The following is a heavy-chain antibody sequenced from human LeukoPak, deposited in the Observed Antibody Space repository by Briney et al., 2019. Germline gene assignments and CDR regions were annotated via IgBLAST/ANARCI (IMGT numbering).Heavy chain of an antibody. J-gene: IGHJ3*02. V-gene: IGHV4-30-4*08. CDR3: ARVARDAFDI. D-gene: IGHD5-12*01. CDR2: IYYTGST. CDR1: GGSVSSGSYY. Sequence: SETLSLTCTVSGGSVSSGSYYWSWIRQPPGKGLEWIGYIYYTGSTYYNPSLKSRVTISVVTSKIQFSLKLSSVTAADTAVYYCARVARDAFDIWGQGTMVTVSS.